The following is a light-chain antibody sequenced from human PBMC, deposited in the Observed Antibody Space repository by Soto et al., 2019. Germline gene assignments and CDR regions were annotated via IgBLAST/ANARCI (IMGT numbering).Light chain of an antibody. CDR1: QIIRSAY. J-gene: IGKJ1*01. Sequence: DIVLTQSPGTLSLSPGEGATLSCRASQIIRSAYVAWYQQKPGQAPRLLIYDASSRAAGIPDRFSGSGSGTDFTLTISRLEADDFAVYYCQQYGSSPRTFGQGTKVDIK. V-gene: IGKV3-20*01. CDR2: DAS. CDR3: QQYGSSPRT.